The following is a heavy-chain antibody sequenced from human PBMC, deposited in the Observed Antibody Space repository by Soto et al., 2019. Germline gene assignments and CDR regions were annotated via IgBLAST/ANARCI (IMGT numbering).Heavy chain of an antibody. J-gene: IGHJ5*02. CDR3: AFLVVVGSWFDP. V-gene: IGHV4-34*01. CDR1: GGSFSGYY. D-gene: IGHD2-15*01. CDR2: INHSGST. Sequence: SETLSLTCAVYGGSFSGYYWSWIRQPPGKGLEWIGEINHSGSTNYNPSLKSRVTISVDTSKNQFSLKLSSVTAADTAVYYCAFLVVVGSWFDPWGQGTLVTVSS.